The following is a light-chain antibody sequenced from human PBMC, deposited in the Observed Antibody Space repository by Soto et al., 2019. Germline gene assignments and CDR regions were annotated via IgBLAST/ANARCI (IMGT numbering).Light chain of an antibody. V-gene: IGLV1-51*01. CDR2: DNN. CDR3: GTWDNSLSAVV. Sequence: QSVLTQPPSVSAAPGQKVTISCSGSSSNIGNKYVSWYQQLPGTAPKLLIYDNNKRPSGIPDRFSGSKSGTSATLGITGLQTGDEADYYCGTWDNSLSAVVFGGGTKLT. CDR1: SSNIGNKY. J-gene: IGLJ2*01.